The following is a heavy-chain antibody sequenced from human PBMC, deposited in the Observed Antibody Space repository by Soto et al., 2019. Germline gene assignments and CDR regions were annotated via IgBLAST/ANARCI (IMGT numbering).Heavy chain of an antibody. V-gene: IGHV3-66*01. D-gene: IGHD3-22*01. J-gene: IGHJ4*02. CDR1: GFTVSNNY. Sequence: GGSLRLSCAASGFTVSNNYMSWVRQAPGKGLEWVSVIYSGGSTYYADSVKGRFTISRDNSKNMLYLQMNSLRAEDTAVYYCARGVDYYDSSGLTYYFDYWGQGTLVTVSS. CDR3: ARGVDYYDSSGLTYYFDY. CDR2: IYSGGST.